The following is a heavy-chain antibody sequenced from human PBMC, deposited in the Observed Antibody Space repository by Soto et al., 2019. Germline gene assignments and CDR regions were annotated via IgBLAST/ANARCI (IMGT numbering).Heavy chain of an antibody. Sequence: ASVKVSCKASGYTFTSYGISWVRQAPGQGLEWMGWISAYNGNTNYAQKLQGRVTMTTDTSTSTAYVELRSLRSDDTAVYYCARTYYYDSSGYPFDYWGQGTLVTVSS. CDR3: ARTYYYDSSGYPFDY. CDR2: ISAYNGNT. V-gene: IGHV1-18*01. D-gene: IGHD3-22*01. J-gene: IGHJ4*02. CDR1: GYTFTSYG.